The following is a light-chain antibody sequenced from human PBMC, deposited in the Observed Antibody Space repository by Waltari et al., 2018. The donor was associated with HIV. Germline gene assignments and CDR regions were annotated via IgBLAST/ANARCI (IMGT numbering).Light chain of an antibody. J-gene: IGKJ2*01. CDR3: QQYYSFPPGYT. CDR2: AAS. Sequence: VIWMTQSPSLLSASTGDRVTISCRISQGISSYLAWYQQKPGKAPELLIYAASTLQSVVPSRFSGSGSGTDFTLTISCLQSEDFATYYCQQYYSFPPGYTFGQGTKLEIK. CDR1: QGISSY. V-gene: IGKV1D-8*01.